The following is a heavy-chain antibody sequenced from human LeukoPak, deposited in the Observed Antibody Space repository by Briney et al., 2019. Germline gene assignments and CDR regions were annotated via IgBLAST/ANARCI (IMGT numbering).Heavy chain of an antibody. V-gene: IGHV1-8*01. Sequence: ASVKVSCKASGYTFTSYDINWVRQATGQGLEWMGWMNLKSGNTGYAQKFQGRVTMTRNTSLTTAYMELSSLLSEDTAVYYCVRSQYSSGWYGNYYYYGMDVWGQGTTVTVSS. CDR1: GYTFTSYD. CDR2: MNLKSGNT. D-gene: IGHD6-19*01. CDR3: VRSQYSSGWYGNYYYYGMDV. J-gene: IGHJ6*02.